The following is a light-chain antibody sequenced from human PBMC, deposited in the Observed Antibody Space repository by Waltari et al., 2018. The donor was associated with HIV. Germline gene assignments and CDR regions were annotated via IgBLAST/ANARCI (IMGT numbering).Light chain of an antibody. CDR1: NIGSKS. Sequence: SYVLTQPPSVSVAPGKTARITCGGNNIGSKSMHWYQQKPGQAPVLVIYVDSDRPSGILWRFSGSNSGNTATLTISRVEAGDEADYYCQVWDSSSDHWVFGGGTKLTVL. J-gene: IGLJ3*02. V-gene: IGLV3-21*04. CDR2: VDS. CDR3: QVWDSSSDHWV.